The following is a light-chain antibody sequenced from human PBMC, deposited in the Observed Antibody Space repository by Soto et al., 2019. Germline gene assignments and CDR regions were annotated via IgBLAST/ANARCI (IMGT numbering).Light chain of an antibody. Sequence: DIQMTQSPSSLSASVGDRVTITCRASQAISNYLAWYQQKPGEVPKLLIYAASTLQSGVPSRFSGSGSGTDFTLSISILHPEEVATCYCQEYSSAAPFAFGPVATVDIK. CDR2: AAS. J-gene: IGKJ3*01. CDR1: QAISNY. V-gene: IGKV1-27*01. CDR3: QEYSSAAPFA.